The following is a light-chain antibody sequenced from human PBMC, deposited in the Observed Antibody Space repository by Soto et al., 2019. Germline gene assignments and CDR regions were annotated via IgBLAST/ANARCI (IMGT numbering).Light chain of an antibody. CDR3: QQCHNWPRT. CDR1: QSVGSN. V-gene: IGKV3-15*01. J-gene: IGKJ1*01. Sequence: EIVMTQSPASLSVSPGETATLSCRASQSVGSNLAWYQQRPGQAPRLLMHRASTRVTGVPVRFSGGGSGTEFTLTISSLQPEDFAVYYCQQCHNWPRTFVQGTKVEIK. CDR2: RAS.